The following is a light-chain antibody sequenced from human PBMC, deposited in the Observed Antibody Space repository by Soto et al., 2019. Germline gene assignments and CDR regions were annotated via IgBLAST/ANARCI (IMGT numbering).Light chain of an antibody. CDR1: SSDVGGYNY. Sequence: QSVLTQPASVSGSPGQSITISCPGTSSDVGGYNYVSWYKQHPGKAPKFMIYDVSNRPSGVSNRFSGSKSGNTASLTISGLQAEDEADYYCSSYTTSNTRQIVFGTGTRSPS. V-gene: IGLV2-14*01. CDR2: DVS. CDR3: SSYTTSNTRQIV. J-gene: IGLJ1*01.